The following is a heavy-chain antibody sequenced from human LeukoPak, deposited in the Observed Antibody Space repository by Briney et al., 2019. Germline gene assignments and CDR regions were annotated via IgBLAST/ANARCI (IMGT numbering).Heavy chain of an antibody. CDR1: GGTFSSYA. V-gene: IGHV1-46*01. CDR3: ARDQEGFDY. CDR2: IYPRDGST. J-gene: IGHJ4*02. Sequence: ASVKVSCKASGGTFSSYAISWVRQAPGQGLEWMGMIYPRDGSTSHAQRFQDRVTVTRDTSTSTVHMELSGLRSEDTAVYYCARDQEGFDYWGQGTLVTVSS.